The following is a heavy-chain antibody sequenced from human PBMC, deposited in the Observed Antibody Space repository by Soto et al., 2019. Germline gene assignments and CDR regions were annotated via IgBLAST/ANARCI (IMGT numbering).Heavy chain of an antibody. CDR2: IKSKTDGGTT. V-gene: IGHV3-15*01. D-gene: IGHD5-12*01. CDR1: GFTFSNAW. J-gene: IGHJ4*02. Sequence: PGGSLRLSCAASGFTFSNAWMSWVRQAPGKGLEWVGRIKSKTDGGTTDYAAPVKGRFTISRDDSKNTLYLQMNSLKTEDTAVYYCTTELPSVPYGGYVEILELDYWGQGTLVTVSS. CDR3: TTELPSVPYGGYVEILELDY.